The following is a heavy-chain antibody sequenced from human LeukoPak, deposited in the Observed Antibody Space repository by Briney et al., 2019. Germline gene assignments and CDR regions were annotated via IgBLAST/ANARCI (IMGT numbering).Heavy chain of an antibody. CDR3: AKNIVGALRGGAFDI. V-gene: IGHV3-23*01. CDR1: GFTFSSYA. D-gene: IGHD1-26*01. CDR2: ISGRGGTT. J-gene: IGHJ3*02. Sequence: PGGSLRLSCAASGFTFSSYAMSWVRQAPGKGLEWVSAISGRGGTTYYADSVKGRFTISRDNFKNTLYLQMNSLRAEDTAVYYCAKNIVGALRGGAFDIWGQGTMVTVSS.